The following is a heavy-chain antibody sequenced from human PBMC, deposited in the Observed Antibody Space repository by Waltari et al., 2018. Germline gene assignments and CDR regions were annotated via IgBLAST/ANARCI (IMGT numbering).Heavy chain of an antibody. Sequence: QVQVQESGPGLVKPSETLSLTGAVSGDSITSPSSWGWIRQPPGKGLEWFGYVYHFGSSSYNPSLKSRVTMSVDTSKRQFSLNLSSVTAADTAVYYCARHESAHYGGFDSWGRGTLVTVSA. CDR3: ARHESAHYGGFDS. D-gene: IGHD4-17*01. V-gene: IGHV4-38-2*01. CDR2: VYHFGSS. CDR1: GDSITSPSS. J-gene: IGHJ4*02.